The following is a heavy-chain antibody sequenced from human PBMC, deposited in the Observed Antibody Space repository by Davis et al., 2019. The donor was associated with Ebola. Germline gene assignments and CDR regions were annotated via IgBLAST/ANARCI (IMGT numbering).Heavy chain of an antibody. Sequence: GESLKISCAASGFTFSRYGMHWVRQAPGKGLEWVAVISYDGSYKYYADSVKGRFTISRDNSKNTLYLQMTSLRDEETAVYYCARRGAGKTTPLAYYYYMDVWGKGTTVTVSS. CDR2: ISYDGSYK. J-gene: IGHJ6*03. CDR3: ARRGAGKTTPLAYYYYMDV. V-gene: IGHV3-30*03. CDR1: GFTFSRYG. D-gene: IGHD1-1*01.